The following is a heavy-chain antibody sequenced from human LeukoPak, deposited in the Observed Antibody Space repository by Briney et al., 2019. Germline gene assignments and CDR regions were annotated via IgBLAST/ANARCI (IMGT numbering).Heavy chain of an antibody. Sequence: SQTLSLTCTVSGGSISSGSFYWSWIRQPAGKGLEWIGRIYTSGSTNYNPSLKSRVTISVDTSKNQFSLKLSSVTAADTAVYYCARGHVDISYWGQGTLVTVSS. CDR3: ARGHVDISY. CDR1: GGSISSGSFY. CDR2: IYTSGST. J-gene: IGHJ4*02. V-gene: IGHV4-61*02. D-gene: IGHD5-12*01.